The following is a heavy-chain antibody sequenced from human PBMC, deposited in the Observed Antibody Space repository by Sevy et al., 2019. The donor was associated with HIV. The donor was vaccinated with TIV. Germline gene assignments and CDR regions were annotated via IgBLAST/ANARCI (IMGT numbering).Heavy chain of an antibody. V-gene: IGHV4-59*01. J-gene: IGHJ6*02. CDR3: ARNPLYDFHYYGMDV. CDR1: GGSISSYY. D-gene: IGHD3-3*01. CDR2: IYYSGST. Sequence: SQTLSLTCTVSGGSISSYYWSWIRQPPGKGLEWIGYIYYSGSTNYNPALKSRVTLSVDTSKNQFSLKLSSVTAADTAVYYCARNPLYDFHYYGMDVWGQGTTVTVSS.